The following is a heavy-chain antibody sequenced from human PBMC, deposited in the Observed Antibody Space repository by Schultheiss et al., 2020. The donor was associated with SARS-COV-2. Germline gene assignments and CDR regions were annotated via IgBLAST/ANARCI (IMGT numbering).Heavy chain of an antibody. CDR1: GFTFSSYA. Sequence: GGSLRLSCAASGFTFSSYAMSWVRQAPGKGLEWVAVIWYDGSNKYYADSVKGRFTISRDNSKNTLYLQMNSLRAEDTAVYYCARGDIVVVPAAMDYYYYMDVWGKGTTVTVSS. CDR3: ARGDIVVVPAAMDYYYYMDV. D-gene: IGHD2-2*01. V-gene: IGHV3-30*04. CDR2: IWYDGSNK. J-gene: IGHJ6*03.